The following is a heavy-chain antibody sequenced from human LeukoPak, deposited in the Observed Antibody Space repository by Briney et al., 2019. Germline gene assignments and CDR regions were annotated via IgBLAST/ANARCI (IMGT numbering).Heavy chain of an antibody. V-gene: IGHV3-48*04. CDR2: ISTSSSTI. J-gene: IGHJ4*02. CDR3: ATSRSGYFDY. CDR1: GFTFSTYS. D-gene: IGHD2-15*01. Sequence: GGSLRLSCAASGFTFSTYSMNWVRQAPGKGLEWVSYISTSSSTIYYADSVKGRFTVSRDSAKNSLYLQINSLRAEDTAVYYCATSRSGYFDYWGQGTLVTVSS.